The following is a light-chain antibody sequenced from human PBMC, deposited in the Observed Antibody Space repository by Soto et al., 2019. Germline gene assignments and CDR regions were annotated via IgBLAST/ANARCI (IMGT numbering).Light chain of an antibody. Sequence: EIVLTQSPGTLSLSPGERATLSCRASQSVSSSYLAWYQQKPGQAPRLLIYGASSRATGIPDRFSGSGSGTDFTLTISRLEPEDLAVYYCQQYGSSPPFTFGQGPKLEIK. V-gene: IGKV3-20*01. CDR2: GAS. CDR3: QQYGSSPPFT. CDR1: QSVSSSY. J-gene: IGKJ2*01.